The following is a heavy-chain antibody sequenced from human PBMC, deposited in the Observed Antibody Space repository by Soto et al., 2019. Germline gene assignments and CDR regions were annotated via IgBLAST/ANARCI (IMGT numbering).Heavy chain of an antibody. CDR3: ARSAAGDDY. Sequence: GESLKISCKGSGYSFTSHWIGWVRQMPGEGLEWMGIIYPGDSATRYSPSFQGQVTISVDRSISTAYLQWNSLKASDTAMYYCARSAAGDDYWGQGTLVTVSS. J-gene: IGHJ4*02. CDR2: IYPGDSAT. CDR1: GYSFTSHW. V-gene: IGHV5-51*01. D-gene: IGHD1-26*01.